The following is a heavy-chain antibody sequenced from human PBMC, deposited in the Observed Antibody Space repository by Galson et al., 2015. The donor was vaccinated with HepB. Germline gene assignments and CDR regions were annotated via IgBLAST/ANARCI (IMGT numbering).Heavy chain of an antibody. CDR2: ITPRGGII. CDR1: GFTFRDTH. Sequence: SLRTSCAASGFTFRDTHMSWIGQASGTRLEQVSHITPRGGIIYNADSVKGRFTISRDNAKNSLYLQMNCLRVEDTAVYYCARTIVLGWFASWGQGTLVTVSS. CDR3: ARTIVLGWFAS. D-gene: IGHD5/OR15-5a*01. J-gene: IGHJ5*01. V-gene: IGHV3-11*01.